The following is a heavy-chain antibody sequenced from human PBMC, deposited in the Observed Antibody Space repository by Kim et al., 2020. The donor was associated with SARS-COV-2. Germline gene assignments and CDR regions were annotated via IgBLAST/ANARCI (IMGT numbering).Heavy chain of an antibody. Sequence: GESLNISCKGSGYRFTAYWIAWVRQMPGKGLEWMGIIYPGDSDTRYSPSFEGQVTISVDNSISTAYLQWSSLKASDTAIYYCARRGGTYGLDVWGQGTT. CDR2: IYPGDSDT. CDR1: GYRFTAYW. CDR3: ARRGGTYGLDV. D-gene: IGHD1-26*01. V-gene: IGHV5-51*01. J-gene: IGHJ6*02.